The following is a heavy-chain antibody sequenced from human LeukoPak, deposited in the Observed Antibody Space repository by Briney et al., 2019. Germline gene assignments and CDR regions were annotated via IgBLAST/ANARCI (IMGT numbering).Heavy chain of an antibody. D-gene: IGHD6-19*01. J-gene: IGHJ4*02. CDR2: ISSSSSYI. CDR3: ARDRYSSGWYEDY. CDR1: GFTFSSYS. Sequence: GGSLRLSCAASGFTFSSYSMNWVRQAPGKGLEWVSSISSSSSYIYYADSVKGRFTISRDNAKNSLYLQINSLRAEDTAVYYCARDRYSSGWYEDYWGQGTLVTVSS. V-gene: IGHV3-21*01.